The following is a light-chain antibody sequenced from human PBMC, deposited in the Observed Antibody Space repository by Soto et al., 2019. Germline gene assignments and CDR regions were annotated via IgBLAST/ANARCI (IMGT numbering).Light chain of an antibody. CDR1: QSAISN. CDR3: HQYYKWPLT. J-gene: IGKJ4*01. V-gene: IGKV3-15*01. CDR2: DAS. Sequence: PGTLSMSPGERVTLSCRASQSAISNLAWYQQKPGQTPRLLIYDASTRATDIPARFSGSGSGTDFTLTISSLLSEDFAVYYCHQYYKWPLTFGGGTKVDI.